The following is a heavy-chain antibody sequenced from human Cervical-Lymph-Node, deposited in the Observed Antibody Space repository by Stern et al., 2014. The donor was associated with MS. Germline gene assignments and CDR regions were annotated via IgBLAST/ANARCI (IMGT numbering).Heavy chain of an antibody. V-gene: IGHV5-51*01. CDR2: IYPGDAET. CDR1: GYSFTTYW. Sequence: EVQLVESGTEVKEPGESLKISCKGSGYSFTTYWIGWGRQMPGKGLEWMGIIYPGDAETRYSPSFRGQVTISADKSVTTAYLQWSSLKTSDTAIYYCARRSFGGDPLDGMDVWGQGTTVAVSS. D-gene: IGHD2-21*02. CDR3: ARRSFGGDPLDGMDV. J-gene: IGHJ6*02.